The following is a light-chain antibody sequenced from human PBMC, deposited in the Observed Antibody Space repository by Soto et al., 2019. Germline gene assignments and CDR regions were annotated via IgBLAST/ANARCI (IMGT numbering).Light chain of an antibody. Sequence: DIQMTQSPSSLSASVGDRVTITCRASQGILTYLAWYQQKPGQVPELLIQAASTLQPGVPSRFSGSGSVTEFTLTISSLQPEDVATYYCQKYDSAPWTFGQGTKVDIK. CDR1: QGILTY. CDR3: QKYDSAPWT. CDR2: AAS. J-gene: IGKJ1*01. V-gene: IGKV1-27*01.